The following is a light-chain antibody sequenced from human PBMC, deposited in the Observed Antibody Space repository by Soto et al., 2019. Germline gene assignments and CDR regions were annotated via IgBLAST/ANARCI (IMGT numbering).Light chain of an antibody. J-gene: IGKJ1*01. CDR3: QHYNSYSEA. CDR2: KAS. Sequence: DIQMTQSPSTLSGSVGDRVTITCRASQTISSWLAWYQQKPGNAPRLLIYKASTIKSGVPSRFSGSGSGTEFTLTISSLQPYDFATYYCQHYNSYSEAFGQGTKVELK. V-gene: IGKV1-5*03. CDR1: QTISSW.